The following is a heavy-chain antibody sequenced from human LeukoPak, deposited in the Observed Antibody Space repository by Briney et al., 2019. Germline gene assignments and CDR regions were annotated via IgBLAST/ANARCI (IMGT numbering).Heavy chain of an antibody. J-gene: IGHJ4*02. Sequence: GGSLRLSCAASGFTFSSYAMHWVRQAPGKGLEWVAVISYDGSNKYYADSVKGRFTISRDNSKNTLYLQMNSLRAEDTAVYYCARDLGYGGNSDFDYWGQGTLVTVSS. CDR2: ISYDGSNK. D-gene: IGHD4-23*01. V-gene: IGHV3-30*04. CDR3: ARDLGYGGNSDFDY. CDR1: GFTFSSYA.